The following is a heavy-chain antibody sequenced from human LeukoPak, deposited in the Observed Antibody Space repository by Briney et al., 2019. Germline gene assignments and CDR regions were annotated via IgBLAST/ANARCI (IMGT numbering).Heavy chain of an antibody. CDR1: GGSVSSGSYY. V-gene: IGHV4-61*01. CDR3: ARQYSDYESRGDFDL. J-gene: IGHJ2*01. D-gene: IGHD5-12*01. CDR2: IYYSGNT. Sequence: PSETLSLTCTVSGGSVSSGSYYWGWIRQPPGKGLEWIGSIYYSGNTNYNSSLRGRVTISLDTSQNQFPLKLSSVTAADTAVYYCARQYSDYESRGDFDLWGRGTLVTVSS.